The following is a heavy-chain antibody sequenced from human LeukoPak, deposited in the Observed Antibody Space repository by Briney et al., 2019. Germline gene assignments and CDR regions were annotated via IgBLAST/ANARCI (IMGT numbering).Heavy chain of an antibody. CDR2: IKQDGSEK. V-gene: IGHV3-7*01. Sequence: GSLRLSCAASGFTFSSYWMSWVRQAPGKGLEWVVNIKQDGSEKYYVDSVKGRFTTSRDNAKNSLYLQMNSLRAEDTAVYYCARDRSGSYYVPYYYYYYYMDVWGKGTTVTVSS. D-gene: IGHD1-26*01. CDR1: GFTFSSYW. CDR3: ARDRSGSYYVPYYYYYYYMDV. J-gene: IGHJ6*03.